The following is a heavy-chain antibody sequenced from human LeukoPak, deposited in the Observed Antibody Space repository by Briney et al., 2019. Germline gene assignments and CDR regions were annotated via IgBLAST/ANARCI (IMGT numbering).Heavy chain of an antibody. CDR3: ARGGEDIVVVVAARDDAFDI. CDR1: GCTFTSYD. D-gene: IGHD2-15*01. V-gene: IGHV1-8*01. CDR2: MNPNSGNT. Sequence: GASVKVSCKASGCTFTSYDINWVRQATGQGLEWMGWMNPNSGNTGYAQKFQGRVTMTRNTSISTAYMELSSLRSEDTAVYYCARGGEDIVVVVAARDDAFDIWGQGTMVTVSS. J-gene: IGHJ3*02.